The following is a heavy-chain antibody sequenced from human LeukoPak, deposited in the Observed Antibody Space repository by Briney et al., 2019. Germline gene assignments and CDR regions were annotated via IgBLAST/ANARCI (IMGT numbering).Heavy chain of an antibody. CDR3: ARDSGWELKQYYFDH. J-gene: IGHJ4*02. V-gene: IGHV1-18*01. CDR1: GYTFTSYH. D-gene: IGHD1-26*01. CDR2: ISVYNGYT. Sequence: APVKFSSKASGYTFTSYHINWVQKAPGQGLEWMEWISVYNGYTEFAQKFQGRVTMTTVTSTRTTYMELRGLRSDDTAVYYCARDSGWELKQYYFDHWGQGTLVTVSS.